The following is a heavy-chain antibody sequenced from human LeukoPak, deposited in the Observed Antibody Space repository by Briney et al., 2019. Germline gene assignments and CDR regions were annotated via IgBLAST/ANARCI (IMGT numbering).Heavy chain of an antibody. CDR1: GFTFSSSW. CDR3: ARHGNWAFDF. Sequence: GGSLSLSCAASGFTFSSSWMSWVRQAPGKGLEWVATINEVGSDKQYMDSVKGRLSISRDNPKNSLYLQMNSPRAEDTAVYFCARHGNWAFDFWGQGTMVTVSS. D-gene: IGHD1-1*01. J-gene: IGHJ3*01. V-gene: IGHV3-7*04. CDR2: INEVGSDK.